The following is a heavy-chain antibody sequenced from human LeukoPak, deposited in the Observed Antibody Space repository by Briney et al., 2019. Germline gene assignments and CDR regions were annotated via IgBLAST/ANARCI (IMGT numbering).Heavy chain of an antibody. J-gene: IGHJ2*01. V-gene: IGHV4-59*01. CDR3: ARDSEGLRYFDL. CDR2: IYYSGST. D-gene: IGHD3-16*01. Sequence: PSETLSLTCTVSGGSMSDYYWSWIRQPPGKGLEWIGYIYYSGSTNYNPSLKSRVTISVDTSNNQFSLKLSSVTAADTAVYYCARDSEGLRYFDLWGRGTLVTVSS. CDR1: GGSMSDYY.